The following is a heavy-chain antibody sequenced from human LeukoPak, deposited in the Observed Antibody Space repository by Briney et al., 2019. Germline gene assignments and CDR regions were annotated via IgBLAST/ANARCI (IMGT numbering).Heavy chain of an antibody. J-gene: IGHJ4*02. D-gene: IGHD5-12*01. CDR2: IRSDGRDK. CDR3: ARDLGVATITIFGY. V-gene: IGHV3-30*02. CDR1: RLIFTASA. Sequence: PGGSLRLSCSASRLIFTASAMHWVRQAPGRGLEWVAYIRSDGRDKNYADSVKGRFTISRDNAKNSLYLQMNSLRAEDTAVYYCARDLGVATITIFGYWGQGTLVTVSS.